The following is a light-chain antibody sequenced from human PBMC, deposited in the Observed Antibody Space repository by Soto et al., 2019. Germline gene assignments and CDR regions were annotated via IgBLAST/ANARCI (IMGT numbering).Light chain of an antibody. CDR3: QHYGSSPPECT. CDR1: QSVSSNY. V-gene: IGKV3-20*01. J-gene: IGKJ3*01. Sequence: ETVLTQSPGTLSLSPRERATLSCRASQSVSSNYLAWYQQRPGEAPRLLIFGASYRAAGIPDRFSGSGSGTDFILTISRLEPEDFAVYYCQHYGSSPPECTFGPGTKVDIK. CDR2: GAS.